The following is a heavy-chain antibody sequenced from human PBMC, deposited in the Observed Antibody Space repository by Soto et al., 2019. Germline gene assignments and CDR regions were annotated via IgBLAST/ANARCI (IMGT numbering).Heavy chain of an antibody. J-gene: IGHJ6*02. Sequence: SETLSLTCAVYGGSFSGYYWSWIRQPPGKGLEWIGEINHSGSTNYNPSLRSRVTISVDTSKNQFSLKLSSVTAADTAVYYCARVRTVVAATPSYYYYYGLDVWGQGTTVTVSS. CDR3: ARVRTVVAATPSYYYYYGLDV. D-gene: IGHD2-15*01. CDR1: GGSFSGYY. CDR2: INHSGST. V-gene: IGHV4-34*01.